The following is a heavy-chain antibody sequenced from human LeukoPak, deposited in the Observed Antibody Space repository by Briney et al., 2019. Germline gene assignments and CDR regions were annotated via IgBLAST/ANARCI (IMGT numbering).Heavy chain of an antibody. CDR1: GFIFSNFA. CDR2: ISYDGSNK. CDR3: ARASRTSYYDTNGLRFDY. V-gene: IGHV3-30*04. D-gene: IGHD3-22*01. J-gene: IGHJ4*02. Sequence: GGSLRLSCAASGFIFSNFAMHWVRQAPGKGLEWVAVISYDGSNKYYADSVKGRFTISRDNSKNTLYLQMNSLRADDTAIYYCARASRTSYYDTNGLRFDYWGQGTLVTVSS.